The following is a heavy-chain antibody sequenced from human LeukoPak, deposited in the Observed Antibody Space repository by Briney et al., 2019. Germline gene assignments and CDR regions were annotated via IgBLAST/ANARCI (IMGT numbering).Heavy chain of an antibody. CDR2: ISFDGSNK. Sequence: SWGSLSLTCAASGFTFSSYALHWVRQAPGQGLEWVAVISFDGSNKYYADSVKGRFTISRDNSKNTLYLQINSLRAEDTAVYYCARDREMATICYYYGMDVWGQGTTVTVSS. J-gene: IGHJ6*02. V-gene: IGHV3-30-3*01. D-gene: IGHD5-24*01. CDR3: ARDREMATICYYYGMDV. CDR1: GFTFSSYA.